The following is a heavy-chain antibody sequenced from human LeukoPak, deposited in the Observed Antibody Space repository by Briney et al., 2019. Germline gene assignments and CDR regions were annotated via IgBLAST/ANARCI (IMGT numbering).Heavy chain of an antibody. J-gene: IGHJ5*02. Sequence: GGSLRLSCAASGFTFSSYSMNWVRQAPGKGLEWVSGLSGSGGSTYYADSVKGRFTISRDNSKNTLYLQMNSLRAEDTAVYYCAREKYCSRSSCYALFDPWGQGTLVTVSS. CDR1: GFTFSSYS. V-gene: IGHV3-23*01. CDR2: LSGSGGST. CDR3: AREKYCSRSSCYALFDP. D-gene: IGHD2-2*01.